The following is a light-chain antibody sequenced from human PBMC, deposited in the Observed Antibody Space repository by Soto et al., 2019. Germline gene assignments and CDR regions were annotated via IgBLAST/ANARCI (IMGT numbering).Light chain of an antibody. CDR2: GAS. CDR3: QQYYKWPPET. V-gene: IGKV3-15*01. CDR1: ESVGSN. Sequence: DIVMTPSPATLSVSPGERATLSCRASESVGSNLAWYQQKPGQAPRLLIHGASTRATGIPARFSGSGSGTEFTLTISSLQSEDFAVYYCQQYYKWPPETFGQGTKVDI. J-gene: IGKJ2*01.